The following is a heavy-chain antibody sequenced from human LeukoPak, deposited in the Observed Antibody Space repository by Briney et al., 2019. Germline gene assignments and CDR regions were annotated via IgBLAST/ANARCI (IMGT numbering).Heavy chain of an antibody. J-gene: IGHJ4*02. CDR1: GFTFSSYS. CDR3: AKRGGSRYFDY. V-gene: IGHV3-21*01. CDR2: ISSSSSYI. D-gene: IGHD3-16*01. Sequence: GGSLRLSCAASGFTFSSYSMNWVRQAPGKGLEWVSSISSSSSYIYYADSVKGRFTISRDNAKNSLYLQMNSLRAEDTAVYYCAKRGGSRYFDYWGQGTLVTASS.